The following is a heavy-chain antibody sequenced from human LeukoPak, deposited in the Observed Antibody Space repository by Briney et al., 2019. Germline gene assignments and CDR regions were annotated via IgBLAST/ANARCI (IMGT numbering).Heavy chain of an antibody. CDR1: GFTFSSYG. CDR3: AKDLSYYDSNDFDY. Sequence: GGSLRLSCAASGFTFSSYGMHWVRQAPGKGLEWVAVISYDGNNKYYADSVKGRFTISRDNSKNTLYLQMNSLRAEDTAVYYCAKDLSYYDSNDFDYWGQGTLVTVSS. D-gene: IGHD3-22*01. J-gene: IGHJ4*02. CDR2: ISYDGNNK. V-gene: IGHV3-30*18.